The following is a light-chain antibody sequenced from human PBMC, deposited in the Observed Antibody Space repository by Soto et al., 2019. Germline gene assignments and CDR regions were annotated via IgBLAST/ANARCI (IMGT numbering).Light chain of an antibody. J-gene: IGKJ4*01. CDR2: WAS. CDR1: QSVLYSSKNKNS. V-gene: IGKV4-1*01. CDR3: QQHYSDPLT. Sequence: DTVMTQSPDSLAVSLGERATINCKSSQSVLYSSKNKNSLVWYQQKPGQPPKLLIYWASTRESGVPDRFSGSGSGTDFTLTISSLQAEDVAVYYCQQHYSDPLTFGGGTKVEIK.